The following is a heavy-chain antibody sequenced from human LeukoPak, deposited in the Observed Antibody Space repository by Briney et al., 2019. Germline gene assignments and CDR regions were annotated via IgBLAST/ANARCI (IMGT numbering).Heavy chain of an antibody. Sequence: GESLKISCKGFGYSFTSYWIGWVRPMPGKGLEWMGIIYPGDSNTRYSPSFQGQVTISADKSISTAYLQWSSLKASDTAMYYCARHYSSSSPFDYWGQGTLVTVSS. V-gene: IGHV5-51*01. CDR2: IYPGDSNT. CDR1: GYSFTSYW. J-gene: IGHJ4*02. CDR3: ARHYSSSSPFDY. D-gene: IGHD6-6*01.